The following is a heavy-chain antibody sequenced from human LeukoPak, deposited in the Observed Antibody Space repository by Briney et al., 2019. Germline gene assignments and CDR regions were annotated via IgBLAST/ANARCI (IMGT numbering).Heavy chain of an antibody. CDR3: ARYDSSGYLAAVDY. Sequence: SETLSLTCTVSGGSLSSSSYYWSWIRQPPGKGLEWIGYIYYSGSTTYNPSLKSRVTISVDTSKNQFSLKLSSVTAADTAVYYCARYDSSGYLAAVDYWGQGTLVTASS. CDR1: GGSLSSSSYY. J-gene: IGHJ4*02. CDR2: IYYSGST. V-gene: IGHV4-61*01. D-gene: IGHD3-22*01.